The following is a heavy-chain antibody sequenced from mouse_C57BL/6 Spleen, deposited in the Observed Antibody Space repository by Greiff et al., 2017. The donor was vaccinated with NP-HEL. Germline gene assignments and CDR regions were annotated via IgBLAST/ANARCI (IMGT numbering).Heavy chain of an antibody. D-gene: IGHD2-4*01. CDR3: TRGGDYPLFAY. CDR1: GYTFTDYE. Sequence: VQLQQSGAELVRPGASVTLSCKASGYTFTDYEMHWVKQTPVHGLEWIGAIDPETGGTAYNQKFKGKAILTADKSSSTAYMELRSLTSEDSAVYYCTRGGDYPLFAYWGQGTLVTVSA. CDR2: IDPETGGT. V-gene: IGHV1-15*01. J-gene: IGHJ3*01.